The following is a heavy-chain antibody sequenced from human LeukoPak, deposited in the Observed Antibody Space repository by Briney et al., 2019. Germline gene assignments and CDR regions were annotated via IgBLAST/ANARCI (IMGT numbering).Heavy chain of an antibody. CDR1: GYTFTSYA. Sequence: ASVKVSCKASGYTFTSYAMHWVRQAPGQRLEWMGWINAGNGNTKYSQKFQGRVTITADESTSTAYMELSSLRSEDTAVYYCARVTGIAVAGTRGWFDPWGQGTLVTVSS. V-gene: IGHV1-3*01. D-gene: IGHD6-19*01. CDR3: ARVTGIAVAGTRGWFDP. CDR2: INAGNGNT. J-gene: IGHJ5*02.